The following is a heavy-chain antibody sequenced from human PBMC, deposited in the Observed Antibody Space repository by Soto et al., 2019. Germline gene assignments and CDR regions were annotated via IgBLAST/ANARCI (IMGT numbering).Heavy chain of an antibody. D-gene: IGHD1-26*01. V-gene: IGHV3-48*03. Sequence: PGWSLRLACASSVFTFISYEMKWVRQAPGKGLEWVSYISSSGSTIYYADSVKGRFTISRDNAKNSLYLQMNSLRAEDTAVYYCARAFVGATDYWGQGTLVTVSS. CDR1: VFTFISYE. CDR2: ISSSGSTI. J-gene: IGHJ4*02. CDR3: ARAFVGATDY.